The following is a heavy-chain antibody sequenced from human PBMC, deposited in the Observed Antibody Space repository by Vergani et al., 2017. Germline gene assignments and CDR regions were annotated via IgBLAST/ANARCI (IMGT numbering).Heavy chain of an antibody. Sequence: EVQLVESGGGLVQPGGSPSLSCEAPGLTFISNWMNWVRQAPGRGLVWFSLINSDGSSTSYADSVKGRFTISRDNAKNTLYLQMNSLRAEDTAVYYCARDLLPNYDFWSGYSHAYYYYYGMDVWGQGTTVTVSS. CDR2: INSDGSST. CDR1: GLTFISNW. CDR3: ARDLLPNYDFWSGYSHAYYYYYGMDV. D-gene: IGHD3-3*01. V-gene: IGHV3-74*01. J-gene: IGHJ6*02.